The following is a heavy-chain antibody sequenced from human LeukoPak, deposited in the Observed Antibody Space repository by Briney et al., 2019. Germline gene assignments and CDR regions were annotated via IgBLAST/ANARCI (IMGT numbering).Heavy chain of an antibody. Sequence: SETLSLTCAVYGGSFSGYYWSWIRQPPGKGLGWIGEINHSGSTNYNPSLKSRVTISVDTSKNQFSLKLSSVTAADTAVYYCARGPATVTYNWFDPWGQGTLVTVSS. V-gene: IGHV4-34*01. D-gene: IGHD4-17*01. CDR3: ARGPATVTYNWFDP. CDR1: GGSFSGYY. J-gene: IGHJ5*02. CDR2: INHSGST.